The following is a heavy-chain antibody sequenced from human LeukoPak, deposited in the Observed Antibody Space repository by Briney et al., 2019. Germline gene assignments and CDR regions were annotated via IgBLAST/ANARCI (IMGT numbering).Heavy chain of an antibody. CDR1: GGSFSGYY. CDR3: ARGLLQWLAHDY. V-gene: IGHV4-34*01. Sequence: SETLSLTCAVYGGSFSGYYWSWIRQPPGKGLEWIGEINHSGGTNYYPPLKSRVTISVDTYKNQFSLKLSAVTAADTAVYYCARGLLQWLAHDYWGQGTLVTVSS. J-gene: IGHJ4*02. D-gene: IGHD6-19*01. CDR2: INHSGGT.